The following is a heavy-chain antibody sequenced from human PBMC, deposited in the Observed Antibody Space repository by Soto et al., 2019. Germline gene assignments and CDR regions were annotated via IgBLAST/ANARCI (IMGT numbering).Heavy chain of an antibody. CDR1: GGSFSGYY. CDR2: INHSGST. Sequence: SETLSLTCAVYGGSFSGYYWSWIRQPPGKGLEWIGEINHSGSTNYNPSLKSRVTISVDTSKNQFSLKLSSVTAADTAVYYCARGPKVRSGWYGREYWGQGTLVTVSS. V-gene: IGHV4-34*01. J-gene: IGHJ4*02. D-gene: IGHD6-19*01. CDR3: ARGPKVRSGWYGREY.